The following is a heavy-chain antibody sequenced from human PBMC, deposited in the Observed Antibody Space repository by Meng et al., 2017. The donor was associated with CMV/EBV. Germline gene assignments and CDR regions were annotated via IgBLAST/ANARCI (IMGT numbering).Heavy chain of an antibody. Sequence: ASGFTFSSYGMHWVRQAPGKGLEWVAVISYDGSNKYYADSVKGRFTISRDNSKNTLYLQMNSLRAEDTAVYYCVRHYYDSSGYRFDYWGQGTLVTVSS. V-gene: IGHV3-30*03. CDR1: GFTFSSYG. CDR3: VRHYYDSSGYRFDY. J-gene: IGHJ4*02. D-gene: IGHD3-22*01. CDR2: ISYDGSNK.